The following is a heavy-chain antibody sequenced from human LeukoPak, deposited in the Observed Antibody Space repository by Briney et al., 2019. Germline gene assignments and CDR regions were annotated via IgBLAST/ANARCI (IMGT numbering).Heavy chain of an antibody. CDR3: ARSEGYCSGGSCYGGYYFDY. Sequence: GESLKISCKGSGYSFTSYWIGWVRQMPGKSLEWMGIIYPCDSDTRYSPSFQGQVTISADKSISTAYLQWSSLKASDTAMYYCARSEGYCSGGSCYGGYYFDYWGQGTLVTVSS. CDR1: GYSFTSYW. CDR2: IYPCDSDT. V-gene: IGHV5-51*01. D-gene: IGHD2-15*01. J-gene: IGHJ4*02.